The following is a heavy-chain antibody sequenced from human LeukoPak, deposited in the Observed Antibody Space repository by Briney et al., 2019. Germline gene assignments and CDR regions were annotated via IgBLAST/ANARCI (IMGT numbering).Heavy chain of an antibody. J-gene: IGHJ4*02. CDR2: IYYSGST. V-gene: IGHV4-39*01. Sequence: SETLSLTCTVSGGSISSSSYYWGWIRQPPGKGLEWIGSIYYSGSTYYNPSLKSRVTISVDTSKNQFSLKLSSVTAADTAAYYCARQGYYDPSFDYWGQGTLVTVSS. CDR1: GGSISSSSYY. D-gene: IGHD3-22*01. CDR3: ARQGYYDPSFDY.